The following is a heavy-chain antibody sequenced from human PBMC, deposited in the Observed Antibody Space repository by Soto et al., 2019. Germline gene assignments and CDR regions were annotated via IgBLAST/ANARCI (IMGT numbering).Heavy chain of an antibody. CDR2: IYSGGST. CDR1: GFTVSSNY. V-gene: IGHV3-66*01. J-gene: IGHJ4*02. CDR3: AKEGGLSGSYYISSSYYFDY. D-gene: IGHD1-26*01. Sequence: GGSLRLSCAASGFTVSSNYMSWVGQAPGKGLEWVSVIYSGGSTYYADSVKGRFTISRDNSKNTLYLQMNSLRAEDTAVYYCAKEGGLSGSYYISSSYYFDYWGQGTLVTVSS.